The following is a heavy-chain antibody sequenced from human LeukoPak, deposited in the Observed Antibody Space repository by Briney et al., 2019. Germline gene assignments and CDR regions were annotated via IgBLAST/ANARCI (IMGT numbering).Heavy chain of an antibody. V-gene: IGHV3-48*03. CDR3: TPQHGSGSYYEKFDY. Sequence: PGGSLRLSCAASGFTFSSYEMNWVRQAPGKGLEWVSYISSSGSTIYYADSVKGRFTISRDNAKNSLYLQMNSLRAEDTAVYYCTPQHGSGSYYEKFDYWGQGTLVTVSS. D-gene: IGHD3-10*01. CDR2: ISSSGSTI. J-gene: IGHJ4*02. CDR1: GFTFSSYE.